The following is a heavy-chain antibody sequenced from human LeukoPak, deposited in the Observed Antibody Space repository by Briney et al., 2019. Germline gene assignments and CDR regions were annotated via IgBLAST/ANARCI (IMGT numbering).Heavy chain of an antibody. CDR1: GGSISSSTYY. Sequence: SETLSLTCTVSGGSISSSTYYWGWLRQPPGKGLEWIGSISYSGSTFYHPSLKSRVTISVDTSKNQFSLKLSSVTAADTAVYYCARAPPYSSSWPPGNWFDPWGQGTLVTVSS. CDR3: ARAPPYSSSWPPGNWFDP. V-gene: IGHV4-39*07. D-gene: IGHD6-13*01. J-gene: IGHJ5*02. CDR2: ISYSGST.